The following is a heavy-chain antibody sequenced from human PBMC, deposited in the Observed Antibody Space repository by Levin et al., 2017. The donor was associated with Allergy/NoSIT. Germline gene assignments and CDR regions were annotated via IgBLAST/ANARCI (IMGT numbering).Heavy chain of an antibody. Sequence: GGSLRLSCGASGFAFSAYAMHWVRQAPGKGLQWVAVISGSGGFTYYADSVKGRFTVSRDNSKNTVYLQLSSLRAEDTAVYFCSKVNSSSSNYFDYWGHGTLVTVSS. CDR1: GFAFSAYA. CDR2: ISGSGGFT. V-gene: IGHV3-23*01. CDR3: SKVNSSSSNYFDY. D-gene: IGHD6-13*01. J-gene: IGHJ4*01.